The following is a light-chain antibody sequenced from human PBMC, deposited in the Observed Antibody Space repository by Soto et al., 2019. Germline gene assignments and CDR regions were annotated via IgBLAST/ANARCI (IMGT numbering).Light chain of an antibody. V-gene: IGKV3D-15*01. J-gene: IGKJ4*01. CDR1: QSVNIY. Sequence: EIVLTQSPATLPLSRGERATLFXRDSQSVNIYLSWYQQTSGQXTRLLXXGPXYRATGIPARFSGSGSGTEFNLTISSLQSEDFAVYFCRQYDDWLRRTFGGGTKVDIK. CDR3: RQYDDWLRRT. CDR2: GPX.